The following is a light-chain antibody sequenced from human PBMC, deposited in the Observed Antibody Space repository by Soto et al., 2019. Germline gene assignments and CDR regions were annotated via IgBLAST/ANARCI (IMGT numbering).Light chain of an antibody. Sequence: VVLTQSPATLSLSPGERDTLSCRPSLSVSVYLDWYQQKPGQAPRLLISDASNRATGIPARFSGSGSGTDFTLTISSLEPEDFAVYYCHQRQYWPPITFGQGTRLEIK. J-gene: IGKJ5*01. CDR3: HQRQYWPPIT. V-gene: IGKV3-11*01. CDR2: DAS. CDR1: LSVSVY.